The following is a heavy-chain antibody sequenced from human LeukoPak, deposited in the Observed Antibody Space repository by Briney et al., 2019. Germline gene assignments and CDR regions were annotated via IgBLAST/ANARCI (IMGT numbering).Heavy chain of an antibody. J-gene: IGHJ4*02. CDR3: ARDYLDYDSSGYFDY. CDR1: GYTFTSYY. V-gene: IGHV1-46*01. CDR2: INPSGGST. Sequence: ASVKVSCKASGYTFTSYYIHWVRQAPGQGLEWVGIINPSGGSTTYGQKFQGRVTITRDTSASTAYMELSSLRSEDTAVYYCARDYLDYDSSGYFDYWGQGTLVTVSS. D-gene: IGHD3-22*01.